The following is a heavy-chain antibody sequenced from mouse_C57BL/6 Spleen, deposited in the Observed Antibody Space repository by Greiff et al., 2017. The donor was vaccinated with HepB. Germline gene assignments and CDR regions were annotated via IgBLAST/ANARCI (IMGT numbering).Heavy chain of an antibody. D-gene: IGHD1-1*01. CDR3: AKFITSVVATGDAMDD. CDR2: INPSSGYT. Sequence: QVQLQQSGAELAKPGASVKLSCKASGYTFTSYWMHWVKQRPGQGLEWIGYINPSSGYTKYNQKFKDKATLTADKSSSTAYMQLSSLTYEDSAVYYCAKFITSVVATGDAMDDWGQGTSVTVSS. J-gene: IGHJ4*01. V-gene: IGHV1-7*01. CDR1: GYTFTSYW.